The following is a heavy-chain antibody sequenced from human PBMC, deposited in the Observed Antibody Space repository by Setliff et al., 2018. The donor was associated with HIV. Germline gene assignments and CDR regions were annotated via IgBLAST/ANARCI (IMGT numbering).Heavy chain of an antibody. Sequence: GGSLRLSCAASGFTFNNYALNWVRQAPGKGLEWVSAISGSGITTYSAGSVKGRFSISRDNSKNTLYLQMNSLRAEDTAVYYCAKSGYCGSATCRNFYYYMAVWGKGTAVTVSS. CDR1: GFTFNNYA. J-gene: IGHJ6*03. CDR3: AKSGYCGSATCRNFYYYMAV. V-gene: IGHV3-23*01. CDR2: ISGSGITT. D-gene: IGHD2-2*01.